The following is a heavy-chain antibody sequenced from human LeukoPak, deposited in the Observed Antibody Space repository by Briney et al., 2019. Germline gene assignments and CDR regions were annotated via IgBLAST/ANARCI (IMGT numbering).Heavy chain of an antibody. V-gene: IGHV4-30-2*01. CDR1: GGSISSGGYS. D-gene: IGHD4-17*01. J-gene: IGHJ4*02. CDR3: ARGVGYGTKFDC. Sequence: SETLSLTCAVSGGSISSGGYSWSWIRQPPGKGLEWIGYIYHSGSTYYNPSLKSRVTISVDRSKNQFSLKLSSVTAADTAVYYCARGVGYGTKFDCWGQGTLVTVSS. CDR2: IYHSGST.